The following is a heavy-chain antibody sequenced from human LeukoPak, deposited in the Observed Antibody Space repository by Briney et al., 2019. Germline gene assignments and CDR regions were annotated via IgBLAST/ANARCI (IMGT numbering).Heavy chain of an antibody. CDR1: GFTFSSYG. D-gene: IGHD2-2*01. CDR3: AKAPKRYCTSASCQGYFDY. CDR2: IWYDGNHK. J-gene: IGHJ4*02. V-gene: IGHV3-33*06. Sequence: GRSLRLSCAASGFTFSSYGMHWVRQAPGKGLEWVAIIWYDGNHKYYVDSVTGRFTISRDNSKNTLYLQMDSLRAEDTAVYYCAKAPKRYCTSASCQGYFDYWGQGTLVTVSP.